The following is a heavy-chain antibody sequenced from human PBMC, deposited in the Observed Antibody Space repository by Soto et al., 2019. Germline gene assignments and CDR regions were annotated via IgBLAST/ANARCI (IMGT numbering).Heavy chain of an antibody. CDR2: ISYDGSNK. D-gene: IGHD2-2*01. CDR3: AKDTEDIVVVPAAMPGWFDP. J-gene: IGHJ5*02. CDR1: GFTFSSYG. Sequence: GGSLRLSCAASGFTFSSYGMHWVRQAPGKGLQWVAVISYDGSNKYYADSVKGRFTISRDNSKNTLYLQMNSLRAEDTAVYYCAKDTEDIVVVPAAMPGWFDPWGQGTLVTVSS. V-gene: IGHV3-30*18.